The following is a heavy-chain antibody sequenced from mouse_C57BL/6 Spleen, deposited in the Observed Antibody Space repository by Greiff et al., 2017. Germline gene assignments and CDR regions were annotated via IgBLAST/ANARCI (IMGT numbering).Heavy chain of an antibody. V-gene: IGHV5-4*01. J-gene: IGHJ4*01. CDR1: GFTFSSYA. CDR3: AREPPITTVVADYYAMDY. Sequence: EVKLMESGGGLVKPGGSLKLSCAASGFTFSSYAMSWVRQTPEKRLEWVATISDGGSYTYYPDNVKGRFTISRDNAKNNLYLQMSHLKSEDTAMXYCAREPPITTVVADYYAMDYWGQGTSVTVSS. CDR2: ISDGGSYT. D-gene: IGHD1-1*01.